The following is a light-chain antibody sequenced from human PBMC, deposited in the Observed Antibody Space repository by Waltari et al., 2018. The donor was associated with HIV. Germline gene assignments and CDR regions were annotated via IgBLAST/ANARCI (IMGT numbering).Light chain of an antibody. CDR3: QQSYSSWT. CDR1: QSISSY. Sequence: DIQMTQSLSSLSASVGDRVTIACRASQSISSYLNWYQQKPGKAPKVLIYAASSLQSGVPSRFSGSGSGTDFTLTINSLQPEDFATYFCQQSYSSWTFGQGTKVEIK. J-gene: IGKJ1*01. CDR2: AAS. V-gene: IGKV1-39*01.